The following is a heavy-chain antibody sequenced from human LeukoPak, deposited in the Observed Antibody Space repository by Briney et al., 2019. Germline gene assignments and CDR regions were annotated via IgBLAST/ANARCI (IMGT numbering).Heavy chain of an antibody. CDR1: GFPFNKYA. V-gene: IGHV3-23*01. Sequence: GVSQTLLCAASGFPFNKYAVTWARQAPGKGGERVSAISTGGTTYYSDSVNGQFDIYRDNSENTVFLQMNSLRADDTGTYYCARDPGVIPVHYMDVWGRGTTVTVSS. D-gene: IGHD2/OR15-2a*01. CDR3: ARDPGVIPVHYMDV. J-gene: IGHJ6*03. CDR2: ISTGGTT.